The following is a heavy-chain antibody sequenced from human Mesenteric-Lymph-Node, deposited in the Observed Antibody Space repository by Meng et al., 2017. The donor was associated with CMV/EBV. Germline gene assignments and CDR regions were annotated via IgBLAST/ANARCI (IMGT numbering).Heavy chain of an antibody. V-gene: IGHV3-7*03. CDR1: RFTFSNYW. CDR3: AKVPTSYDFWSGYRSYGMDV. CDR2: IKKDGSEK. D-gene: IGHD3-3*01. Sequence: GGSLRLSCAASRFTFSNYWMSWVRQAPGKGLEWVANIKKDGSEKYYVDSVKGRFTISRDNSKNTLYLQMNSLRAEDTAVYYCAKVPTSYDFWSGYRSYGMDVWGQGTTVTVSS. J-gene: IGHJ6*02.